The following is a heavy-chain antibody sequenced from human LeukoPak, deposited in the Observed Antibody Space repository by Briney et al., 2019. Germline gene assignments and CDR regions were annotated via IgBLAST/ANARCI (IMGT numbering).Heavy chain of an antibody. CDR3: ARDVPKLQEQWLSPIRAFDI. D-gene: IGHD6-19*01. J-gene: IGHJ3*02. CDR2: IYYSGST. CDR1: GGSISSKSYY. Sequence: SETLSLTCTVSGGSISSKSYYWGWIRQSPGKGLEWIGYIYYSGSTNYNPSLKSRVTISVDTSKNQFSLKLSSVTAADTAVYYCARDVPKLQEQWLSPIRAFDIWGQGTMVTVSS. V-gene: IGHV4-61*05.